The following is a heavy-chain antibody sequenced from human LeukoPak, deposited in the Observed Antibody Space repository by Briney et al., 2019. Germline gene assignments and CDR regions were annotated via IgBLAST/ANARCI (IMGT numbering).Heavy chain of an antibody. Sequence: GESLKISCKGSGYSFTSYWIGWVRQMPGKGLERMGIIYPGDSDTRYSPSFQGQVTISADKSISTAYLQWSSLKASDTAMYYCARSHRGVVVPAAIDLDYWGLGTLVTVSS. CDR3: ARSHRGVVVPAAIDLDY. D-gene: IGHD2-2*01. CDR2: IYPGDSDT. CDR1: GYSFTSYW. V-gene: IGHV5-51*01. J-gene: IGHJ4*02.